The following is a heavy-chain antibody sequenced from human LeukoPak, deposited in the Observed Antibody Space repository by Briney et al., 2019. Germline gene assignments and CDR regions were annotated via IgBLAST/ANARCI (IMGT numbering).Heavy chain of an antibody. Sequence: GGSLRLSCAASGFSFSDSWMNWVRQAPGKGLEWVASMNQDGSQRYYADSVRGRFTISRDNPKSSLYLQMNSLRAEDTATYFCARDRAYNSFDYWGQGTLVIVSS. J-gene: IGHJ4*02. D-gene: IGHD5-24*01. CDR1: GFSFSDSW. V-gene: IGHV3-7*01. CDR2: MNQDGSQR. CDR3: ARDRAYNSFDY.